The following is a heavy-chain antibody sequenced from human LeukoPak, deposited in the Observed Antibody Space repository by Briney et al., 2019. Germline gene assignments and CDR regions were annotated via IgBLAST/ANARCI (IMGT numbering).Heavy chain of an antibody. D-gene: IGHD6-19*01. J-gene: IGHJ3*02. Sequence: PGGSLRLSCAASGFTFSSYWMSWVRQAPGKGLEWVANIKQDGSEKYYVDSVKGRFTISRDNAKNSLYLQMNSLRVDDTAVYYCARALQWLATDAFDKWGQGTMVTVSS. CDR2: IKQDGSEK. V-gene: IGHV3-7*01. CDR3: ARALQWLATDAFDK. CDR1: GFTFSSYW.